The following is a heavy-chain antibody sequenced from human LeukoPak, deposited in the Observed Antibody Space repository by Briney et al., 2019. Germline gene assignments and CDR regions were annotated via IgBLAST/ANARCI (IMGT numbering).Heavy chain of an antibody. Sequence: ASVKVSCKASGYTFTGYYMHWVRQAPGQGLEWMGWINPNSGGTNYAQKFQGRVTMTRDTSISTAYMELRSLRSDDTAVYYCARQVAVVAAIPSVDYYYYMDVWGKGTTVTVSS. CDR2: INPNSGGT. CDR3: ARQVAVVAAIPSVDYYYYMDV. J-gene: IGHJ6*03. CDR1: GYTFTGYY. V-gene: IGHV1-2*02. D-gene: IGHD2-15*01.